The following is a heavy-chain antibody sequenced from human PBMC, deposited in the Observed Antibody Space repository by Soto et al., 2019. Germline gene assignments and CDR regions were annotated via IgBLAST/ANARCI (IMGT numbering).Heavy chain of an antibody. V-gene: IGHV1-18*01. CDR1: GYTFTNYG. CDR2: ISAYNGNT. J-gene: IGHJ5*02. D-gene: IGHD6-6*01. CDR3: ARGDSSSGLDP. Sequence: QVQVVQSGTEVKKPGASVKVSCKASGYTFTNYGISWVRQAPGQGLEWMGWISAYNGNTNYAQIFQGRVTLTTDTSTTTAYMELRSQRSDDTAVYYCARGDSSSGLDPWGQGTLVTVSS.